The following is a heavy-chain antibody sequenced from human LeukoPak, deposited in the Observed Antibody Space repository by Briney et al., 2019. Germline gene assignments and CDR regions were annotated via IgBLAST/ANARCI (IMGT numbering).Heavy chain of an antibody. CDR3: AKQYSSSWHYFDY. Sequence: GGSLRLSCAASGFTFDDYAMSWVRQAPGKGLEWVSAISGSGSTYYADSVKGRFTISRDNSKNTLYLQMNSLRAEDTAVYHCAKQYSSSWHYFDYWGQGTLVTVSS. V-gene: IGHV3-23*01. CDR2: ISGSGST. J-gene: IGHJ4*02. D-gene: IGHD6-13*01. CDR1: GFTFDDYA.